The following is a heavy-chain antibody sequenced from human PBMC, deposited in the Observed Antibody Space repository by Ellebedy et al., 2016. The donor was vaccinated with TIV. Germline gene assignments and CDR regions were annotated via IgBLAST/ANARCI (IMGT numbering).Heavy chain of an antibody. CDR1: GDSISSSTYS. V-gene: IGHV4-39*07. Sequence: MPSETLSLTCTVSGDSISSSTYSRGWIRQPPGKGLEWIGTISYSGRTYHNPSLKRRVTISVDTSKKQFSLKLSSVTAADTAVYYCARGLARDYWGQGTLVTVSS. J-gene: IGHJ4*02. CDR2: ISYSGRT. CDR3: ARGLARDY.